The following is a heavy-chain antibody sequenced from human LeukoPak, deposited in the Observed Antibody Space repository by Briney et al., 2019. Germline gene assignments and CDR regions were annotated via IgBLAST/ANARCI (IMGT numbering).Heavy chain of an antibody. J-gene: IGHJ5*02. CDR3: ARGEYSSSFWFDP. CDR2: IYYSGST. CDR1: GGSISSYY. D-gene: IGHD6-6*01. V-gene: IGHV4-59*01. Sequence: PSETLSLTCTVSGGSISSYYWSWIRQPPGKGLEWIGYIYYSGSTNYNPSLKSRVTISVDTSKNQFSLKLSSVTAADTAVYYCARGEYSSSFWFDPWGQGTLVTVSS.